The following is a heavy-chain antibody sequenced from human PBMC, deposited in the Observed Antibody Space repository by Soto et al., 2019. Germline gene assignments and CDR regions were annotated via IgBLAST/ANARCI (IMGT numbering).Heavy chain of an antibody. CDR2: ISFDGSNK. CDR1: GFIFSSFG. CDR3: AKVPPVAGRPMLEYYYYGMDV. Sequence: QVQLVESGGGVVQPGRSLRLSCAASGFIFSSFGMHWVRQAPGKGLEWVAVISFDGSNKYYADSVKGRFTISRDSSKNTLYLQMNSLRAEDTAVCFCAKVPPVAGRPMLEYYYYGMDVWGQGTTVTVSS. D-gene: IGHD6-6*01. V-gene: IGHV3-30*18. J-gene: IGHJ6*02.